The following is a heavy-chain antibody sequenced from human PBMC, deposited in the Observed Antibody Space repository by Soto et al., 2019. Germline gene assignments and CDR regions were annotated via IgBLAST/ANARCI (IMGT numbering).Heavy chain of an antibody. J-gene: IGHJ4*02. Sequence: QVQLQESGPGRVKPSGTLSLTCAVSGGFINGSNWWSWVRQPPGKGLEWIGEIYHSGITSYNPSLKSRVTISVDKSKNQFSLNLSSVTAADTAVYYCAGNSGTYSFYYWGQGTLVTVSS. CDR3: AGNSGTYSFYY. CDR2: IYHSGIT. CDR1: GGFINGSNW. D-gene: IGHD1-26*01. V-gene: IGHV4-4*02.